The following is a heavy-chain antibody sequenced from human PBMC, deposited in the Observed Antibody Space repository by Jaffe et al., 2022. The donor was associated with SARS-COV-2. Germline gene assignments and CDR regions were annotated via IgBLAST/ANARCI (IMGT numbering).Heavy chain of an antibody. J-gene: IGHJ3*02. CDR1: GFIFSNYW. CDR2: INGDGSDT. CDR3: AREYWGTFDI. V-gene: IGHV3-7*03. D-gene: IGHD3-16*01. Sequence: EVQLVDSGGGLVQPGGSLRLSCSASGFIFSNYWMTWVRQAPGTGLEWVATINGDGSDTFYVNSMKGRFTISRDNAKNSLYLQMNSLRAEDTAMYYCAREYWGTFDIWGQGTMVTVSS.